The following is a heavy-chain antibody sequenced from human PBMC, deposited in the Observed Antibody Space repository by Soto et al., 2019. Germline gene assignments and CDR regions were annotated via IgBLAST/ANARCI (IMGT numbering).Heavy chain of an antibody. J-gene: IGHJ4*02. CDR3: VRGLYDSGSFYFDF. Sequence: EVQLVESGGGLVQPGGSLRLSCSASGFSFSDYNMNWVRQAPGKGLEWVSYIRSTSTSIHYAGSVRGRFTISRDSAKSSLYLQMNSLRDEDTAVYYCVRGLYDSGSFYFDFWGQGTLVTVSS. CDR1: GFSFSDYN. CDR2: IRSTSTSI. D-gene: IGHD3-10*01. V-gene: IGHV3-48*02.